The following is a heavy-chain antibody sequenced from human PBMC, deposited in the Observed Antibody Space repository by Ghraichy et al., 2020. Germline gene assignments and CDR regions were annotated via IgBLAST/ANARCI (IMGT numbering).Heavy chain of an antibody. CDR2: IYYSGST. CDR3: ARNVVSSWYFDY. D-gene: IGHD6-13*01. Sequence: SETLSLTCTVSGGSISSSSYYWGWIRQSPGKGLEWIGSIYYSGSTYYNPSLKSRVTISVDTSTNQFSRKLSSVTAADTAVYYCARNVVSSWYFDYWGQGTLVTVSS. CDR1: GGSISSSSYY. V-gene: IGHV4-39*01. J-gene: IGHJ4*02.